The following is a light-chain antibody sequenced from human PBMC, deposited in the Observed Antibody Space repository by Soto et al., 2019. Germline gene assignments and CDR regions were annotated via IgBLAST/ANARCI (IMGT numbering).Light chain of an antibody. Sequence: DIVMTQSPDSLAVSLGERATINCKSSQSVLYSSNNKNYLAWYQQKPGQPPKLLIYWASTRESGVPDRFSGSGSWTDFTLTISSLQAEDVAVYYCQQYYTNALTFGGGTKVGVK. J-gene: IGKJ4*01. CDR1: QSVLYSSNNKNY. CDR3: QQYYTNALT. V-gene: IGKV4-1*01. CDR2: WAS.